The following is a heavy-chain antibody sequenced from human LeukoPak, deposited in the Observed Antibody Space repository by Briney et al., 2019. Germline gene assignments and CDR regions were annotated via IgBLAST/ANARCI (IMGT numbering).Heavy chain of an antibody. CDR3: AKSLRSSSWTYFDY. CDR2: INGSGGST. D-gene: IGHD6-13*01. J-gene: IGHJ4*02. CDR1: GVTFSSYA. V-gene: IGHV3-23*01. Sequence: GGSRRLSCAASGVTFSSYAMSWVRQAPGKGLEWVSTINGSGGSTYYADSVKGRFTISRDNSKNTLYLQMNSLRAEDTAVYYCAKSLRSSSWTYFDYWGQGTLVTVSS.